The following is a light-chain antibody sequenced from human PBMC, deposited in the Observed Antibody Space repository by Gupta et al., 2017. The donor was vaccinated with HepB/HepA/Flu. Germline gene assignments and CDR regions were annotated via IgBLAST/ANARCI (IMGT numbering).Light chain of an antibody. CDR3: QQRDSTLWT. J-gene: IGKJ1*01. CDR2: AAS. V-gene: IGKV1-39*01. Sequence: DIQMTQSPSSLSASVGDRVTITCRASQSISRYLNWYQQKPGKAPKLLIYAASRVKSGVPSRFSGSGSGTDFTLTISRRQPEDFANYYCQQRDSTLWTFGQGTXVEIK. CDR1: QSISRY.